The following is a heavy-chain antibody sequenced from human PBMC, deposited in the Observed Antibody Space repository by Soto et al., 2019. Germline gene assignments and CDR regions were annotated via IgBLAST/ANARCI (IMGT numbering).Heavy chain of an antibody. J-gene: IGHJ4*02. D-gene: IGHD3-3*01. V-gene: IGHV3-64D*06. CDR3: VKGRMSGYSYFDY. CDR2: ISSNGGST. CDR1: GFTFSSYA. Sequence: SLRLSCSASGFTFSSYAMHWVRQAPGKGLEYVSAISSNGGSTYYADSAKGRFTISRDNSKNTLYLQMSSLRAEDTAVYYCVKGRMSGYSYFDYWGQGTLVTVSS.